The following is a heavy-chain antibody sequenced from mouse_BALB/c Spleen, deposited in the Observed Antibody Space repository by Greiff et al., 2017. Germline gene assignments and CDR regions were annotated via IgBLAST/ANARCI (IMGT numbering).Heavy chain of an antibody. D-gene: IGHD1-1*01. CDR1: GFSLTSYG. J-gene: IGHJ4*01. Sequence: VKLVESGPGLVQPSQSLSITCTVSGFSLTSYGVHWVRQSPGKGLEWLGVIWSGGSTDYNAAFISRLSISKDNSKSQVFFKMNSLQANDTAIYYCARLTTVDYYAMDYWGQGTSVTVSS. CDR3: ARLTTVDYYAMDY. V-gene: IGHV2-2*02. CDR2: IWSGGST.